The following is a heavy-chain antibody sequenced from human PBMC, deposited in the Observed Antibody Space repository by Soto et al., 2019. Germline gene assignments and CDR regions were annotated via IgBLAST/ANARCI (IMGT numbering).Heavy chain of an antibody. J-gene: IGHJ4*02. CDR1: GGSISSYY. V-gene: IGHV4-59*01. CDR3: AGEAHSYYDFWSFDY. D-gene: IGHD3-3*01. CDR2: IYYSGST. Sequence: PSETLSLTCTVSGGSISSYYWSWIRQPPGKGLEWIGYIYYSGSTNYNPSLKSRVTISVDTSKNQFSLKLSSVTAADTAVYYCAGEAHSYYDFWSFDYWGQGTLVTVS.